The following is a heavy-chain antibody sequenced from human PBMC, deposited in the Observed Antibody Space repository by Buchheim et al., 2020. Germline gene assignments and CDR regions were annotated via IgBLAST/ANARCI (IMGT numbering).Heavy chain of an antibody. D-gene: IGHD2-15*01. J-gene: IGHJ1*01. Sequence: QVQLQESGPGLVKPSQTLSLTCTVSGGSISSGSYYWSWIRQPAGKGLEWIGRIYTSGSTNYNPSLKSRVTISIDTSKNQFSLKLSSVTAADTAVYYCARLEGYCSGGSCYTEYFQHWGQGTL. CDR2: IYTSGST. CDR3: ARLEGYCSGGSCYTEYFQH. V-gene: IGHV4-61*02. CDR1: GGSISSGSYY.